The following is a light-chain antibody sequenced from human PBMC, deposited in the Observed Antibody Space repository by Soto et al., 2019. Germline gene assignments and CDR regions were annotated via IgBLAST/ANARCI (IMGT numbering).Light chain of an antibody. J-gene: IGLJ1*01. Sequence: QYALTQPASVSGSPGQSITISCTGTSSDVGSYNLVSWYQQHPGKAPKLMIYEGSKRPSGVSNRFSGSKSGNTASLTISGLQAEDEADYYCCSYAGPSYVFGTGTKVTVL. CDR3: CSYAGPSYV. CDR2: EGS. V-gene: IGLV2-23*01. CDR1: SSDVGSYNL.